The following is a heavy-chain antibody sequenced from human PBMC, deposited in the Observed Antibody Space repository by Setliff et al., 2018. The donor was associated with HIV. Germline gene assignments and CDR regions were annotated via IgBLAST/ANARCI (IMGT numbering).Heavy chain of an antibody. CDR1: GFAFNNFW. CDR2: IKQDGSEK. V-gene: IGHV3-7*03. J-gene: IGHJ3*02. Sequence: PGGSLRLSCAASGFAFNNFWMSWVRQAPGKGLEWVANIKQDGSEKHYVDSVKGRFTISRDNAKNSLYLQMNSLRAEDTAVYYCARLRYFDWQPPYAFDIWGQGTMVTVSS. CDR3: ARLRYFDWQPPYAFDI. D-gene: IGHD3-9*01.